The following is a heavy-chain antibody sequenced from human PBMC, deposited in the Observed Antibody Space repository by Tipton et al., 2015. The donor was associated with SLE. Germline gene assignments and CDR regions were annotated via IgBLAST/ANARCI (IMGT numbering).Heavy chain of an antibody. D-gene: IGHD6-6*01. CDR3: ARGSVRVY. J-gene: IGHJ4*02. CDR1: GFTFSSYS. V-gene: IGHV3-48*01. CDR2: ISSSSSTI. Sequence: SLRLSCAASGFTFSSYSMNWVRQDPGKGLEWVSYISSSSSTIYYADSVKGRLTISRDNAKNSLYLQMNSLRAEDTAVYYCARGSVRVYWGQGTLGTVSS.